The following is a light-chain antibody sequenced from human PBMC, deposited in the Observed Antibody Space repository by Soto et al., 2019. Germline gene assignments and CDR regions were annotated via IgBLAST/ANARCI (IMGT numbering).Light chain of an antibody. CDR2: GAS. CDR1: ESVSNN. J-gene: IGKJ1*01. V-gene: IGKV3-15*01. CDR3: QQYNNWPRT. Sequence: EIVMTQSPATLSVSPGERATLSCRASESVSNNLAWYQQKPGLAPRLLIYGASTRATGIPARFSGSGSGTEFTLTISSLEPEDFAVYYCQQYNNWPRTFGQGTKVDIK.